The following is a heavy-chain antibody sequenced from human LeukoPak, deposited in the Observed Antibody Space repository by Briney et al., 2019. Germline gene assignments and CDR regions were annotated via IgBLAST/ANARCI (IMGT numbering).Heavy chain of an antibody. D-gene: IGHD1-26*01. J-gene: IGHJ4*02. V-gene: IGHV1-18*01. CDR2: ISAYNGNT. Sequence: ASVNVSCKASGGTFSSYAISWVRQAPGQGLEWMGWISAYNGNTNYAQKLQGRVTMTTDTSTSTAYMELRSLRSDDTAVYYCARVAFVGAIDYWGQGTLVTVSS. CDR1: GGTFSSYA. CDR3: ARVAFVGAIDY.